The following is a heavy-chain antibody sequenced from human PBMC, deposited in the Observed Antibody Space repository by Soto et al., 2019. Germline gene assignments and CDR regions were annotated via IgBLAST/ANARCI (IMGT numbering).Heavy chain of an antibody. CDR2: ISNRGTP. Sequence: QVQLQESGPGLVKPSQTLSLICTVSGDSISSENYFWSWIRQPPGQGLEWVGYISNRGTPYYTPSLKRRVTIAPDTSNDRFSLDLYFMTAADTAVYYCAIEVNVVALSDAFDIWGQGTMVTVSS. D-gene: IGHD2-8*01. J-gene: IGHJ3*02. V-gene: IGHV4-30-4*01. CDR3: AIEVNVVALSDAFDI. CDR1: GDSISSENYF.